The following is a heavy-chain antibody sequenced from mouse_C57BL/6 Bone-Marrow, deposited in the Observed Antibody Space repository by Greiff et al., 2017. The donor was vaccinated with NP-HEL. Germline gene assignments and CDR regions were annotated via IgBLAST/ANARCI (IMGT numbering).Heavy chain of an antibody. Sequence: QVQLQQPGAELVKPGASVKLSCKASGYTFTSYWMHWVKQRPGRGLEWIGRIDPTRGGTKYNEKFKSKATLTVDKPSSTAYMQLSSLTSEDAAVYYCASCSSYGYFDVWGTGTTVTVSA. J-gene: IGHJ1*03. D-gene: IGHD1-1*01. CDR2: IDPTRGGT. CDR1: GYTFTSYW. CDR3: ASCSSYGYFDV. V-gene: IGHV1-72*01.